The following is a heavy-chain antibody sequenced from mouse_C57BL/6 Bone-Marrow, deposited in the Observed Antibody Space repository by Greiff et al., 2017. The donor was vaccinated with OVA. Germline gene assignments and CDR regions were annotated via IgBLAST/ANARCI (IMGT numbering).Heavy chain of an antibody. V-gene: IGHV1-59*01. CDR2: IDPSDSYT. CDR1: GYTFTSYW. CDR3: AEGSFDY. D-gene: IGHD3-3*01. Sequence: LQPGAELVRPGTSVKLSCKASGYTFTSYWMHWVKQRPGQGLEWIGVIDPSDSYTNYNQKFKGKATLTVDTSSSTAYMQLSSLTSEDAAVYYCAEGSFDYWGQGTTLTVSS. J-gene: IGHJ2*01.